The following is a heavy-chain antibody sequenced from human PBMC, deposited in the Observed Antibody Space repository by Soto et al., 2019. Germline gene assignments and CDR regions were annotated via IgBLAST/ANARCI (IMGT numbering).Heavy chain of an antibody. D-gene: IGHD3-22*01. CDR2: IIPVFGTP. CDR3: ARGDATKIVVTSYYAMDD. V-gene: IGHV1-69*12. CDR1: GGSLSNYG. J-gene: IGHJ6*02. Sequence: QVQLVQSGAEVKKPGSSVKVSCKASGGSLSNYGISWVRQAPGQGLEWMGAIIPVFGTPNYDQKFQDRVTITADESTTTVYMEVRSLTAEDTAVYYCARGDATKIVVTSYYAMDDWGQGTTVTVSS.